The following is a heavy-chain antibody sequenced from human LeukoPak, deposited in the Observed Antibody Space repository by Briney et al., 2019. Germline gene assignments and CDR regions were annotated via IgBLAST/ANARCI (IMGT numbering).Heavy chain of an antibody. CDR2: IYTNGNT. D-gene: IGHD3-10*01. J-gene: IGHJ4*02. CDR3: ARDTQRRGYFDY. CDR1: GGSISNYY. V-gene: IGHV4-4*07. Sequence: SETLSLTCTVSGGSISNYYWTWIRQPAGKGLEWIGRIYTNGNTNYNPSLESRVTMSVDTSKNQFSLKLSSVTAADTAVYYCARDTQRRGYFDYWGQGTLVTVSS.